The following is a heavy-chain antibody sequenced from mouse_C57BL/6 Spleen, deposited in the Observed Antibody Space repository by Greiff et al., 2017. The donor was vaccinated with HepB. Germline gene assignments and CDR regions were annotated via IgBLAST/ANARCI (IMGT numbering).Heavy chain of an antibody. CDR3: ARWGYSNYH. V-gene: IGHV1-59*01. J-gene: IGHJ4*01. D-gene: IGHD2-5*01. CDR1: GYTFTSYW. Sequence: QVQLQQPGAELVRPGTSVKLSCKASGYTFTSYWMHWVKQRPGQGLEWIGVIDPSDSYTNYNQKFKGKATLTVDTSSSTAYMQLSSLTSEDSAVYYCARWGYSNYHWGQGTSVTVSS. CDR2: IDPSDSYT.